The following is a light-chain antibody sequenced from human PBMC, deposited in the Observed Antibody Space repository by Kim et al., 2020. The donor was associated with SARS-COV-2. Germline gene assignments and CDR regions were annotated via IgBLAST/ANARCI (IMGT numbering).Light chain of an antibody. CDR3: QQYNSFSYT. Sequence: DIQMTQSPSTLSASVGDRVTITCRASQSISSLLAWYQQKPGKAPKILIYKASSLESGVPSRFSGSGFGTEFTLTISSLQPDDFATYYCQQYNSFSYTFGQGTKLEI. V-gene: IGKV1-5*03. CDR2: KAS. CDR1: QSISSL. J-gene: IGKJ2*01.